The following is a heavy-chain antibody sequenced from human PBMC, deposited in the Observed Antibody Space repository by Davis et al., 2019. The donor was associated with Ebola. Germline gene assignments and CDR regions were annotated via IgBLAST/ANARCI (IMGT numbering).Heavy chain of an antibody. CDR1: GFTFSSYS. V-gene: IGHV3-21*01. CDR2: ISSSSSYI. J-gene: IGHJ4*02. Sequence: GGSLRLSCAASGFTFSSYSMNWVRQAPGKGLEWVSSISSSSSYIYYADSVKGRFTISRDNAKNSLYLQMNSLRAEDTAVYYCARSKKQPRISSGWYFDYWGQGTLVTVSS. D-gene: IGHD6-19*01. CDR3: ARSKKQPRISSGWYFDY.